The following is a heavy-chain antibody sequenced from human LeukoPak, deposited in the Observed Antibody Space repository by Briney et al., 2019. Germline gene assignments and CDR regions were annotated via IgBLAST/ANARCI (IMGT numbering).Heavy chain of an antibody. CDR3: AREPLDY. CDR2: ISRSGSLI. V-gene: IGHV3-48*01. CDR1: GFTFSDYS. Sequence: GGSLRLSCVASGFTFSDYSMNWVRQAPGKGLEWVSYISRSGSLIYYGDAVKGRFTISRDSARNTLYLLMNSLRAEDTAIYYCAREPLDYWGQGTLVTVSS. J-gene: IGHJ4*02.